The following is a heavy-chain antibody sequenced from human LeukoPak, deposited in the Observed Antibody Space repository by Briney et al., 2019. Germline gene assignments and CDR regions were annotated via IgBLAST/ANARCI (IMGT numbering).Heavy chain of an antibody. D-gene: IGHD7-27*01. CDR1: GFTFSSYG. J-gene: IGHJ3*02. CDR3: AKDQDAAMGNWGGRVAFDI. CDR2: IWYDGSNK. V-gene: IGHV3-33*06. Sequence: PGTSLRLSCAASGFTFSSYGMHWVRQAPGKGLEWVAVIWYDGSNKYYVDSVKGRFTISRDNSKNTLYLQMNSLRAEDTAVYYCAKDQDAAMGNWGGRVAFDIWGQGTMVTVSS.